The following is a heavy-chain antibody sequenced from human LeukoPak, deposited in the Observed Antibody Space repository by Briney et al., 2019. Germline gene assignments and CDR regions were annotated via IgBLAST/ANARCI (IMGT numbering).Heavy chain of an antibody. CDR2: ISGSGGST. CDR1: GFTFSSYA. Sequence: GGSLRLSCAASGFTFSSYAMSWVRQAPGKGLEWVSAISGSGGSTYYADSVKGRFTISRDNSKNTLYLQMNSLRAEDTAVYYCAKDHYYDSSGYTTTMDVWGQGTTVNVSS. CDR3: AKDHYYDSSGYTTTMDV. D-gene: IGHD3-22*01. V-gene: IGHV3-23*01. J-gene: IGHJ6*02.